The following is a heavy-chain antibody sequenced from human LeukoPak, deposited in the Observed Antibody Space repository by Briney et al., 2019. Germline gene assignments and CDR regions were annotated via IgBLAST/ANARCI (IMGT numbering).Heavy chain of an antibody. Sequence: GASVKVSCKASGGTFSSYAITWVRQAPGQGLEWMGRTIPIFGTANYAQKFQGRVTMTTDTSTSTAYMELRSLRSDDTAVYYCARDRLGDPLGYWGQGTLVTVSS. V-gene: IGHV1-69*05. CDR3: ARDRLGDPLGY. CDR2: TIPIFGTA. D-gene: IGHD6-25*01. J-gene: IGHJ4*02. CDR1: GGTFSSYA.